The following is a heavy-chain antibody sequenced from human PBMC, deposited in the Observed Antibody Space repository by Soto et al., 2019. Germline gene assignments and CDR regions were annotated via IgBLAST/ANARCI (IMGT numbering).Heavy chain of an antibody. J-gene: IGHJ4*02. D-gene: IGHD3-10*01. CDR2: ISAYNGNT. CDR3: ASGAKVPDFEY. V-gene: IGHV1-18*01. CDR1: GYTFTSYG. Sequence: ASVKVSCKAAGYTFTSYGISWVRQAPGQGLEWMGWISAYNGNTNYAQKLQGRVTMTTDTSTSTAYMELRSLRSDDTAVYYCASGAKVPDFEYCGQEPLVTVSS.